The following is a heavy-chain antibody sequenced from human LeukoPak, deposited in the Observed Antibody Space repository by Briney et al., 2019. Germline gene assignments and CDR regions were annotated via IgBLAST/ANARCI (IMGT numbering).Heavy chain of an antibody. CDR1: GYTFTGYY. J-gene: IGHJ6*03. V-gene: IGHV1-2*02. Sequence: ASVTVSCKASGYTFTGYYMHWVRQAPGQDLEWMGWIHPNSGGTKYAQKFQGRVTMTRDTSISTVYMELSSLRSDDTAVYYCAGPGRDYYYYYHMDVWGKGTTVTVSS. CDR3: AGPGRDYYYYYHMDV. CDR2: IHPNSGGT.